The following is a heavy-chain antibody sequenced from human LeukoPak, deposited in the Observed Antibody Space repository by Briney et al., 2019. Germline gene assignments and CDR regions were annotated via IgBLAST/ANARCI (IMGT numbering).Heavy chain of an antibody. CDR2: ISSSSSYI. V-gene: IGHV3-21*01. CDR3: ARGGSSGQVDY. Sequence: PGGSLRLSCVASGFTFSSYNMNWVRQAPGKGLEWVSSISSSSSYIYYSDSVKGRFTISRDNAKNSLYLQMNSLRAEDTAVYYCARGGSSGQVDYWGQGTLVTVSS. D-gene: IGHD6-19*01. CDR1: GFTFSSYN. J-gene: IGHJ4*02.